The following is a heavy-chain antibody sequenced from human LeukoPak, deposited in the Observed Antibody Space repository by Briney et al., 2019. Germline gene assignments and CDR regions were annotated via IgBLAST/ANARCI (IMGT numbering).Heavy chain of an antibody. CDR1: GFAFSSYA. CDR3: AKAADYDPNLRAALYFDY. J-gene: IGHJ4*02. V-gene: IGHV3-23*01. Sequence: QTGGSLRLSCAASGFAFSSYAMSWVRQAPGKGLEWVSTISGSGGSTYYADSVKGRFTSSRDHSKNTLYLQMNSLRAEDTAVYYCAKAADYDPNLRAALYFDYWGRGTLLTVSS. CDR2: ISGSGGST. D-gene: IGHD3-3*01.